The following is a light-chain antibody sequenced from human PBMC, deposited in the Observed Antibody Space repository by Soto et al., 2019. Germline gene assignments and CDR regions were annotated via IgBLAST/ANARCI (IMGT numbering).Light chain of an antibody. V-gene: IGKV1-5*03. CDR1: QSISTW. Sequence: DIQMTQSPSTLSASVGDRVTITCRASQSISTWLAWYQQKPGQAPKLLISKASSLESGVPSRFSGSGSWTEFTLTISSLQPDDFATYYCQQFHSYPYTFGQGTKLEIK. CDR2: KAS. J-gene: IGKJ2*01. CDR3: QQFHSYPYT.